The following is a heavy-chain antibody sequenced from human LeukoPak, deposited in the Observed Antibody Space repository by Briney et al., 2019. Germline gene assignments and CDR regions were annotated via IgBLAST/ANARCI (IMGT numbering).Heavy chain of an antibody. D-gene: IGHD2-15*01. CDR2: IYYGGST. CDR1: GGSINSSSYY. J-gene: IGHJ6*03. V-gene: IGHV4-39*01. Sequence: SETLSLTCAVSGGSINSSSYYRGWIRQPPGKGLEWIGSIYYGGSTYYNPSLKSRVTISVDTSKNQFSLKLYSVTAADTAVYYCARHGFCSGGSCYSWGYYYYMDVWGKGTTVTISS. CDR3: ARHGFCSGGSCYSWGYYYYMDV.